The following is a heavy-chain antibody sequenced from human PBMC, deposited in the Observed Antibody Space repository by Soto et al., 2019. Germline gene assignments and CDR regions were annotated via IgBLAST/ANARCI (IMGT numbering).Heavy chain of an antibody. D-gene: IGHD5-18*01. CDR1: GYTFTGYY. V-gene: IGHV1-2*04. CDR2: INPNSGGT. CDR3: AREGYSYGVSGFDI. Sequence: ASVKVSCKASGYTFTGYYMHWVRQALGQGLEWMGWINPNSGGTNYAQKFQGWVTMTRDTSISTAYMELSRLRSDDTAVYYCAREGYSYGVSGFDIWGQGTMVTVSS. J-gene: IGHJ3*02.